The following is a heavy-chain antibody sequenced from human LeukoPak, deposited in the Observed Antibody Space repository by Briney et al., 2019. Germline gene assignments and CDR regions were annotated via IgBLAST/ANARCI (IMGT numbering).Heavy chain of an antibody. CDR1: GGSFSGYY. CDR3: ARRYYGSGNPFDP. CDR2: INHSGST. D-gene: IGHD3-10*01. Sequence: SETLSLTCTVSGGSFSGYYWSWIRQPPGKGLEWIGEINHSGSTNYNPSLKSRVTISVDTSKNQFSLKLTSVTAADTALYYCARRYYGSGNPFDPWGQGTLVTVSS. J-gene: IGHJ5*02. V-gene: IGHV4-34*01.